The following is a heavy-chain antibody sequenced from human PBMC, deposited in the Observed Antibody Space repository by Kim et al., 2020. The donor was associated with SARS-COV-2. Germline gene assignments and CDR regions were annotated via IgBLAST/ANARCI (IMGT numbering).Heavy chain of an antibody. J-gene: IGHJ1*01. D-gene: IGHD3-10*01. CDR1: GFTVSNTY. Sequence: GGSLRLSCAASGFTVSNTYMSWVRQAPGKGLEGVSIIYTGGNTYYADSVKGRFTISRHTSENTLYLEMNSLRSEDTAVYYCARDYGSGRIQHWGQGTLV. CDR2: IYTGGNT. V-gene: IGHV3-53*04. CDR3: ARDYGSGRIQH.